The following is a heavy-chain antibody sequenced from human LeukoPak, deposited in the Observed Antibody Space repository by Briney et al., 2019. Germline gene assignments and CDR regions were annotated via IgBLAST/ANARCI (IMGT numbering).Heavy chain of an antibody. J-gene: IGHJ4*02. CDR2: VRYDGSKK. CDR1: GFTFSNYG. Sequence: GGSLRLSCAASGFTFSNYGMHWVRQAPGKGLEWVAFVRYDGSKKNYADSVRGRFTISRDNSKNTLYLQMNSLRAEDTAVYYCALIRDYDSTVKDYWGQGTPVTVSS. D-gene: IGHD3-22*01. CDR3: ALIRDYDSTVKDY. V-gene: IGHV3-30*02.